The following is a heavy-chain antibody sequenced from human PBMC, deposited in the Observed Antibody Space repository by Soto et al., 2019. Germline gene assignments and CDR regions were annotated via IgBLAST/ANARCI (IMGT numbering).Heavy chain of an antibody. CDR3: ARGGRGYGSAPRYYFDY. CDR2: IIPIFATV. J-gene: IGHJ4*02. D-gene: IGHD5-12*01. CDR1: GGSFSSNP. V-gene: IGHV1-69*01. Sequence: QVQLVQSGSEVKKPGSSVKVSCKASGGSFSSNPISWVRQAPGQGLEWMAGIIPIFATVHYAQKFQGRVTITADESTSTAYMELTSRRSADATVYFCARGGRGYGSAPRYYFDYWGQGTLVTVS.